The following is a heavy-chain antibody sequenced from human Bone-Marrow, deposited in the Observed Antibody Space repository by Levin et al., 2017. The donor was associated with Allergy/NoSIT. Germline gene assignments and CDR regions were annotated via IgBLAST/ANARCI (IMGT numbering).Heavy chain of an antibody. Sequence: SETLSLTCTVSGGSISSSSYYWGWIRQPPGKGLEWIGSIYYSGSTYYNPSLKSRVTISVDTSKNQFSLKLSCVTAADTAVYYCARHELVVPAARGINWFDPWGQGTLVTVSS. CDR2: IYYSGST. D-gene: IGHD2-2*01. CDR3: ARHELVVPAARGINWFDP. J-gene: IGHJ5*02. CDR1: GGSISSSSYY. V-gene: IGHV4-39*01.